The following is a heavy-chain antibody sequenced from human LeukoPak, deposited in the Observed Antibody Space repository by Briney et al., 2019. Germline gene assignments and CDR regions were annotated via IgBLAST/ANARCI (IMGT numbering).Heavy chain of an antibody. CDR2: INPNSGGT. D-gene: IGHD1-26*01. J-gene: IGHJ4*02. CDR3: ARDGGAEVGASCY. CDR1: GYTFTGYY. V-gene: IGHV1-2*02. Sequence: ASVKVSCKASGYTFTGYYMHWVRQAPGQGIEWMGWINPNSGGTNYAQKIQGRVTMPRHTSISTAYMELSRLRSDDTAVYYCARDGGAEVGASCYWGQGTLVTVSS.